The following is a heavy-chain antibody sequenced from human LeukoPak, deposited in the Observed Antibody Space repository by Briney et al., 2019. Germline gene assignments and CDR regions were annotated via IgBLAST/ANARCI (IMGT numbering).Heavy chain of an antibody. D-gene: IGHD3-16*01. CDR1: GYTLTELS. V-gene: IGHV1-24*01. Sequence: ASVKVSCKVSGYTLTELSMHWVQQAPGKGLEWMGGFDPEDGETIYAQKFQGRVTMTEDTSTDTAYMELSSLRSEDTAVYYCATRRVVRGIIGDWFDPWGQGTLVTVSS. J-gene: IGHJ5*02. CDR3: ATRRVVRGIIGDWFDP. CDR2: FDPEDGET.